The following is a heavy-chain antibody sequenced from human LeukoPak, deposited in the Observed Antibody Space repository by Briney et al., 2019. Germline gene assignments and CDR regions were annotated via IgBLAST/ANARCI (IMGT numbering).Heavy chain of an antibody. J-gene: IGHJ5*02. CDR2: IHYSGST. V-gene: IGHV4-30-4*01. Sequence: SETLSLTCTVSGGSITSGDYCWTWILQPPGKGLELIGYIHYSGSTYYNPSLKSRVSVSRDTSKNQFSLSLSSVTAADTAVYYCARGVVLIPATPNWFDPWGQGTLITVSS. CDR3: ARGVVLIPATPNWFDP. CDR1: GGSITSGDYC. D-gene: IGHD2-2*01.